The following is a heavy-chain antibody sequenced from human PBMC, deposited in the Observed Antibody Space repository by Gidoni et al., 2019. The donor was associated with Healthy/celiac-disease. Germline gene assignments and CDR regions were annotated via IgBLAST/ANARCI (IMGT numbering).Heavy chain of an antibody. D-gene: IGHD3-10*01. CDR2: MSGSGGST. CDR3: AKDMVRYWYFDL. CDR1: GFPFSSYA. J-gene: IGHJ2*01. Sequence: VQLLESGGGLVQPGGSLRLSCAASGFPFSSYAMSWVRQAPGTGLEWVSAMSGSGGSTYYADSVKGRFTISRDNSKNTLYLQMNSLRAEDTAVYYCAKDMVRYWYFDLWGRGTLVTVSS. V-gene: IGHV3-23*01.